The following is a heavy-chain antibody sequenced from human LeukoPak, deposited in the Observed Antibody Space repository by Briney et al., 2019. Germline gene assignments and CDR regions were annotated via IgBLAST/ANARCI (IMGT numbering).Heavy chain of an antibody. J-gene: IGHJ6*03. Sequence: SETLSLTCTVSGGSISSGSYYWSWIRQPAGKGLEWIGYIYYSGSTYYNPSLKSRVTISVDTSKNQFSLKLSSVTAADTAVYYCARTVTTPYYYYMDVWGKGTTVTVSS. D-gene: IGHD4-17*01. CDR1: GGSISSGSYY. CDR3: ARTVTTPYYYYMDV. CDR2: IYYSGST. V-gene: IGHV4-61*10.